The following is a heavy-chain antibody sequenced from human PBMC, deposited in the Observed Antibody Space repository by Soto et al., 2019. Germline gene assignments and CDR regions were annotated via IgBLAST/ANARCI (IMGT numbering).Heavy chain of an antibody. J-gene: IGHJ6*02. D-gene: IGHD3-3*01. CDR3: ARSGDEQNRNPWGFGNYYYYGMDV. V-gene: IGHV5-51*01. CDR2: IYPGDSDT. Sequence: GESLKISCKGSGYSFTSYWIGWVRQMPGKGLEWMGIIYPGDSDTRYSPSFQGQVTISADKSISTAYLQWSSLKASDTAMYYCARSGDEQNRNPWGFGNYYYYGMDVWGQGTTVTVSS. CDR1: GYSFTSYW.